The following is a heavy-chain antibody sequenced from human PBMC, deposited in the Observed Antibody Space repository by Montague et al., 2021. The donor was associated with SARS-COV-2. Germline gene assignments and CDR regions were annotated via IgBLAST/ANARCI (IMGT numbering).Heavy chain of an antibody. V-gene: IGHV2-5*01. D-gene: IGHD6-19*01. CDR2: IYWNDDK. Sequence: PALVKPTQTLTLTCSFSGFSLDSRGVGVGWFRQPPGKALECLALIYWNDDKRYRPSLETRLTVTKDTSKNQVVLTMTNMDTVDTATYFCAHKKPGWTIEFAFWGQGALVTVSS. CDR1: GFSLDSRGVG. J-gene: IGHJ4*02. CDR3: AHKKPGWTIEFAF.